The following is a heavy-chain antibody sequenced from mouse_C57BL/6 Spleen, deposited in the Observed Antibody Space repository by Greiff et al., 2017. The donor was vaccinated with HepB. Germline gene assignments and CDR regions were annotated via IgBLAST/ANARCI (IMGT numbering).Heavy chain of an antibody. Sequence: QVQLQQPGAELVKPGASVKLSCKASGYTFTSYWMQWVKQRPGQGLEWIGEIDPSDSYTNYNQKFKGKATLTVDTSSSTAYMQLSSLTSEDSAVYYCARWGYYGSSHYAMDYWGQGTSVTVSS. CDR3: ARWGYYGSSHYAMDY. CDR2: IDPSDSYT. J-gene: IGHJ4*01. V-gene: IGHV1-50*01. CDR1: GYTFTSYW. D-gene: IGHD1-1*01.